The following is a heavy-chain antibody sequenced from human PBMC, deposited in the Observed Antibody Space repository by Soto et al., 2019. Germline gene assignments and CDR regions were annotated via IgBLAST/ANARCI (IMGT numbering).Heavy chain of an antibody. D-gene: IGHD4-4*01. CDR1: GGTFSSYT. V-gene: IGHV1-69*02. CDR2: IIPILGIA. CDR3: ARLSDYCNDVYEYYYIDV. Sequence: QVQLVQSGAEVKKPGSSVKVSCKASGGTFSSYTISWVRQAPGQGLEWMGRIIPILGIANYAPKFQGRVTITADKATSTAYMDLSSLRSEDTAVDYCARLSDYCNDVYEYYYIDVWGKGTTVTVSS. J-gene: IGHJ6*03.